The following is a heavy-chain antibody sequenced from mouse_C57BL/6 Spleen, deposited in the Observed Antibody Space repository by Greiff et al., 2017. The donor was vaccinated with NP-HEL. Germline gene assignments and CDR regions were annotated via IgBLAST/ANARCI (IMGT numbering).Heavy chain of an antibody. J-gene: IGHJ4*01. V-gene: IGHV1-69*01. CDR2: IDPSDSYT. CDR3: ARISGNYYYAMDY. Sequence: QVQLQQPGAELVMPGASVKLSCKASGYTFTSYWMHWVKQRPGQGLEWIGEIDPSDSYTNYNQKFKGKSTLTVDKSSSTAYMQLSNLTSEDSAVYYCARISGNYYYAMDYWGQGTSVTVSS. CDR1: GYTFTSYW. D-gene: IGHD2-1*01.